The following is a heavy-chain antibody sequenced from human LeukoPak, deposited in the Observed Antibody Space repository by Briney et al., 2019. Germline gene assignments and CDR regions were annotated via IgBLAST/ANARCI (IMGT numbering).Heavy chain of an antibody. CDR1: GTSFSSYY. Sequence: PSETLSLTCGVSGTSFSSYYWSWIRQPPGKGLEWIGEVNHSGYTNTNPSLKSRVTISLDTSNNQFSLRLSSVTAADTAVYFCARMTTGHHYWGQGTLVTVSS. D-gene: IGHD4-17*01. V-gene: IGHV4-34*01. CDR3: ARMTTGHHY. J-gene: IGHJ4*02. CDR2: VNHSGYT.